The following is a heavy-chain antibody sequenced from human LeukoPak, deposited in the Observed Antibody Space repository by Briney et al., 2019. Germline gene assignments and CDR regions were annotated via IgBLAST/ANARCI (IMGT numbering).Heavy chain of an antibody. CDR1: GGSFSGYY. CDR2: INHSGST. CDR3: ARQGETTAGY. V-gene: IGHV4-34*01. Sequence: SETLSLTCAVYGGSFSGYYWSWIRQPPGKGLEWIGEINHSGSTNYNPSLKSRVTISVDTSKNQFSLKLSSVTAADTAVYYCARQGETTAGYWGQGTLVTVSS. D-gene: IGHD4-17*01. J-gene: IGHJ4*02.